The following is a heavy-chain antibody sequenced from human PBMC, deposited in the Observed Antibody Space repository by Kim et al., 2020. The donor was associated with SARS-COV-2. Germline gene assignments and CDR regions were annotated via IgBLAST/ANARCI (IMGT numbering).Heavy chain of an antibody. CDR3: ARGGGNSYGAIDY. J-gene: IGHJ4*02. V-gene: IGHV4-34*01. D-gene: IGHD5-18*01. Sequence: NNTPTRKGRVTISVDTSKNQFSLKLGSVTAADTAVYYCARGGGNSYGAIDYWGQGTLVTVSS.